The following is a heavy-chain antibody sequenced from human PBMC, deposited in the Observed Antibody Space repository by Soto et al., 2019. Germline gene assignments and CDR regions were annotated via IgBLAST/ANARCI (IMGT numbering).Heavy chain of an antibody. CDR2: INHSGSA. Sequence: QVQLQQWGAGLLKPSETLSLTCAVYGGSFSGHFWSWIRQPPGKGLEWIGEINHSGSANYNPSLKSRVTISLDTSKNQFSLKLSSVTAADTAVYYCARASPGGVVVLSYWGQGTLVTVSS. D-gene: IGHD2-15*01. J-gene: IGHJ4*02. CDR1: GGSFSGHF. CDR3: ARASPGGVVVLSY. V-gene: IGHV4-34*01.